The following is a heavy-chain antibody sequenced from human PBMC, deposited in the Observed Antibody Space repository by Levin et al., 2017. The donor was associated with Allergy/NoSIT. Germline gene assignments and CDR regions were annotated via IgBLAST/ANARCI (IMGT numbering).Heavy chain of an antibody. D-gene: IGHD3-10*01. V-gene: IGHV3-21*01. CDR2: IRSGSDNI. Sequence: GASVKVSCAASGSSFSSYSMVWVRQAPGTGLEWVSSIRSGSDNIFYADSVKGRFTITRDNPKNSLYLQMDSLGAEDTAVYYCARFRASGTTTEYSYYYMDVWGKGTTVTVSS. CDR1: GSSFSSYS. J-gene: IGHJ6*03. CDR3: ARFRASGTTTEYSYYYMDV.